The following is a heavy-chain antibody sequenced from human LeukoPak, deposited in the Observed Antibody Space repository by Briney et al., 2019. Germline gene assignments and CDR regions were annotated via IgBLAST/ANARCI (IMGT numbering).Heavy chain of an antibody. J-gene: IGHJ4*02. D-gene: IGHD6-13*01. Sequence: GGSLRLSCAASGFTFSSYSMNWVRQAPGKGLEWVSSISSSSSYIYYAGSVKGRFTISRDNAKNSLYLQMNSLRAEDTAVYYCARAGEQQLVDYWGQGTLVTVSS. CDR2: ISSSSSYI. CDR3: ARAGEQQLVDY. V-gene: IGHV3-21*01. CDR1: GFTFSSYS.